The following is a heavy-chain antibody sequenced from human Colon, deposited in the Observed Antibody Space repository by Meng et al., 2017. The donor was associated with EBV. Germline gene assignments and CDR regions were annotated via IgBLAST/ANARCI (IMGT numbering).Heavy chain of an antibody. CDR3: ATYMYFYRDFDY. CDR1: GFSFSSYN. V-gene: IGHV3-21*02. J-gene: IGHJ4*02. CDR2: ISETSTEI. Sequence: EVQLVESGGGLVKPGGSLSLSCAASGFSFSSYNMNWVRQAPGKGLEWVASISETSTEIHYADSVKGRVSVSRDNAKNSLYLQMNSLRAEDTAVYYCATYMYFYRDFDYRGQGTLVTVSS. D-gene: IGHD3-10*01.